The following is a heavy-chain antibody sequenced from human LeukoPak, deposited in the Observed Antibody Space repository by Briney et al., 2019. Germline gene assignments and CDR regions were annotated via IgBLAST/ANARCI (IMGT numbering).Heavy chain of an antibody. Sequence: SETLSLTCAVYGGSFSGYYWSWIRQPPGKGLEWIGEIYHSGSTNYNPSLKSRVTISVDKSKNQFSLKLSSVTAADTAVYYCARVDLGYYIDYWGQGTLVTVSS. J-gene: IGHJ4*02. CDR3: ARVDLGYYIDY. CDR2: IYHSGST. V-gene: IGHV4-34*01. CDR1: GGSFSGYY. D-gene: IGHD1-26*01.